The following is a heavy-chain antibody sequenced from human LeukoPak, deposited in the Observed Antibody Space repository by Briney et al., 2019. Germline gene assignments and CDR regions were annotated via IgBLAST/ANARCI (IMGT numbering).Heavy chain of an antibody. J-gene: IGHJ4*02. V-gene: IGHV3-48*01. CDR1: GFTFSSYS. CDR2: ISSSSSTM. CDR3: AKPEAAAGFDY. D-gene: IGHD6-13*01. Sequence: GGSLRLSCAASGFTFSSYSMNWVRQAPGKGLEWVSYISSSSSTMYYADSVKGRFTISRDNSKNTLYLQMNSLRAEDTAVYYCAKPEAAAGFDYWGQGTLVTVSS.